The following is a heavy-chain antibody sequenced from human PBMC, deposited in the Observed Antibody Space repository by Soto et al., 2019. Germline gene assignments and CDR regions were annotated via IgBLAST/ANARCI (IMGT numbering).Heavy chain of an antibody. D-gene: IGHD3-10*01. V-gene: IGHV4-34*01. J-gene: IGHJ6*02. CDR3: ARGVRLIWFGEGLDV. CDR2: INHSGST. Sequence: LSLTFAVYVGSFSGYYWSWIRQPPGNGLEWIGEINHSGSTNYNPSLKSRVTISVDTSKNQFSLKLSSVTAADTAVYYCARGVRLIWFGEGLDVWGQGTTVTVSS. CDR1: VGSFSGYY.